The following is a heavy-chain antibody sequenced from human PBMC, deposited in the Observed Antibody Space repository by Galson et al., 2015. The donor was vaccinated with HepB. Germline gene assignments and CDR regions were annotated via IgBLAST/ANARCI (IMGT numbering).Heavy chain of an antibody. J-gene: IGHJ4*02. Sequence: SLRLSCAASGFTFSSYSMNWVRQAPGKGLEWVSYISSSSSTIYYADSVKGRFTISRDNAKNSLYLQMNSLRDEDTAVYYCARSSAGYYPSNFDYWGQGTLVTVSS. CDR2: ISSSSSTI. D-gene: IGHD3-22*01. V-gene: IGHV3-48*02. CDR1: GFTFSSYS. CDR3: ARSSAGYYPSNFDY.